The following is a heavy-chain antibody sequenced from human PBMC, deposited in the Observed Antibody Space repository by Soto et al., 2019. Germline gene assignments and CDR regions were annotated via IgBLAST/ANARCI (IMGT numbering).Heavy chain of an antibody. Sequence: SETLSLTCAVYGGSFSGYYWSWIRQPPGKGLEWIGEINHSGSTNYNPSLKSRVTISVDTSKNQFSLKLSSVTAADTAVYYCARIAGVDESSTYYYYYMDVWGKGTTVTVSS. CDR2: INHSGST. CDR3: ARIAGVDESSTYYYYYMDV. CDR1: GGSFSGYY. D-gene: IGHD6-13*01. J-gene: IGHJ6*03. V-gene: IGHV4-34*01.